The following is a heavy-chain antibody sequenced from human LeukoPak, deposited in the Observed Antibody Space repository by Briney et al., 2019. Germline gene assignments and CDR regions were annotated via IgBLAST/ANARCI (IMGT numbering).Heavy chain of an antibody. CDR1: GNYW. CDR3: VSFYETY. V-gene: IGHV3-74*01. Sequence: PGGSLRLSCAASGNYWMHWVRQAPGKGLVWVSHINSDGSWTSYVDSVKGRFTISKDNAKNTAYLQMNSLRAEDTAVYYCVSFYETYWGRGTLVTVSS. J-gene: IGHJ4*02. D-gene: IGHD2/OR15-2a*01. CDR2: INSDGSWT.